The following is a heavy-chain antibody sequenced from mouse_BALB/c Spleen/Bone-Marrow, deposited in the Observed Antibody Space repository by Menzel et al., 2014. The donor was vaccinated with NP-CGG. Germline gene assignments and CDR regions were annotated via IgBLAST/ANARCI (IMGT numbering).Heavy chain of an antibody. CDR2: IDPANGNT. V-gene: IGHV14-3*02. CDR3: ASYYYGSSRFAY. J-gene: IGHJ3*01. CDR1: GFNIKDTY. Sequence: VQLKDSGAELEKPGASVKLSCTAFGFNIKDTYMHWVKQRPEQGLERIGRIDPANGNTKYDPKFQGKATITADTSSNTAYLQLSSLTSEDTAVYYCASYYYGSSRFAYWGQGTLVIVTA. D-gene: IGHD1-1*01.